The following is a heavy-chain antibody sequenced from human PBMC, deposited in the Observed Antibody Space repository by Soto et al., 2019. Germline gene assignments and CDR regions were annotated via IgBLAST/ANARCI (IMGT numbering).Heavy chain of an antibody. V-gene: IGHV4-4*07. CDR2: IYTSGST. CDR3: ARGIYSKVGATIWFDP. CDR1: GGSINSYY. D-gene: IGHD1-26*01. Sequence: SETLSLTCTVSGGSINSYYWSWIRQPAGKGLEWIGRIYTSGSTNYNPSLKSRVTMSVDTSKNRFSLKLSSVAAADTAVYYCARGIYSKVGATIWFDPWGQGTLVTVSS. J-gene: IGHJ5*02.